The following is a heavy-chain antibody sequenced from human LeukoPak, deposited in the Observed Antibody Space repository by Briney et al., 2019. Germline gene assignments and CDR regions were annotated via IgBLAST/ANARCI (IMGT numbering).Heavy chain of an antibody. V-gene: IGHV1-2*06. J-gene: IGHJ4*02. CDR3: ARGSEMATTFIDY. D-gene: IGHD5-24*01. Sequence: ASVKVSCKASGYTFTDYYIHWVRQAPGQGLEWMGRINPDSGGTNYAQKFQGRVTITRDTSITTAYMELRRLKSDDTAVYYCARGSEMATTFIDYWGQGTLVTVSS. CDR1: GYTFTDYY. CDR2: INPDSGGT.